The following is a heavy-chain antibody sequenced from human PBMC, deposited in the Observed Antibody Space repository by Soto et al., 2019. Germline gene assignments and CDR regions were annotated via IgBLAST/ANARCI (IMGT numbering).Heavy chain of an antibody. Sequence: SETLSLTCTVSGGSITSSSYYWGWIRPPPGKGLEWIGGIYYSGRSYYNPSLKRRVTMAVDTSKNQFSLTLNSVTAADAAVYYCARQRTTVVTQAYFDHWGQGTLVTVSS. J-gene: IGHJ4*02. CDR3: ARQRTTVVTQAYFDH. CDR1: GGSITSSSYY. V-gene: IGHV4-39*01. CDR2: IYYSGRS. D-gene: IGHD4-17*01.